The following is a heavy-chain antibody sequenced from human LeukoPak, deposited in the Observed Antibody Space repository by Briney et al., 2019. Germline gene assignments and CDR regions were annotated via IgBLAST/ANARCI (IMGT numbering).Heavy chain of an antibody. CDR1: GFTFSSYA. J-gene: IGHJ5*02. CDR3: ARGLPRDPFTVVINGFDP. D-gene: IGHD3-10*01. Sequence: GGSLRLSCAASGFTFSSYAMSWVRQAPGKGLEWVSAIGTAGDTYYPGSVKGRFTISRENAKNSLYLQMNSLRAGDTAVYYCARGLPRDPFTVVINGFDPWGQGTLVTVSS. V-gene: IGHV3-13*01. CDR2: IGTAGDT.